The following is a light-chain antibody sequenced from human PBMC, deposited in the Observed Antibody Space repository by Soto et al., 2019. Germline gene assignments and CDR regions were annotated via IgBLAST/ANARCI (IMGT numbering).Light chain of an antibody. CDR2: YDD. CDR3: EAWDDRFNCYV. Sequence: HSVLTQPPSVSEAPRQRVTISCSGSSSNIGNNAVNWYQQLPGKAPKLLIYYDDLLPSGVSDRFSGSKSGTSASLAISGLQSEDEAVYYCEAWDDRFNCYVLVTGPEVTVL. CDR1: SSNIGNNA. V-gene: IGLV1-36*01. J-gene: IGLJ1*01.